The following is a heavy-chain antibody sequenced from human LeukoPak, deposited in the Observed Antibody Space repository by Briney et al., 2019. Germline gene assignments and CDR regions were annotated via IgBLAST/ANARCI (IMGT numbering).Heavy chain of an antibody. Sequence: ASVKVSCKASGGTFSSYAISWVRQTPGQGLEWMGRIIPILGIANYAQKFQGRVTITADKSTSTAYTELSSLRSEDTAVYYCARDNGYDSSGYYLNWGQGTLVTVSS. J-gene: IGHJ4*02. D-gene: IGHD3-22*01. CDR2: IIPILGIA. CDR1: GGTFSSYA. V-gene: IGHV1-69*04. CDR3: ARDNGYDSSGYYLN.